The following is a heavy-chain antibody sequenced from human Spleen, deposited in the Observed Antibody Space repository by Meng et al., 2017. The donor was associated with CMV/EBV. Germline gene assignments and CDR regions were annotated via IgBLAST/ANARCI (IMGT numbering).Heavy chain of an antibody. V-gene: IGHV6-1*01. Sequence: AWYWIRPSPLRSLEWMGRTYHRSKWYYDYALSVKSRIAINPDTSKNQFSLHLNSVTPEDTAIYYCARAMDWNYGLGPIGKWFDPWGQGTLVTVSS. J-gene: IGHJ5*02. CDR3: ARAMDWNYGLGPIGKWFDP. CDR2: TYHRSKWYY. CDR1: A. D-gene: IGHD1-7*01.